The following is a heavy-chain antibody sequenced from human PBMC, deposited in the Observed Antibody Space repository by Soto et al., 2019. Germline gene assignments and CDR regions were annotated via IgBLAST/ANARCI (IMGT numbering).Heavy chain of an antibody. CDR2: MSYDGRNQ. J-gene: IGHJ4*02. V-gene: IGHV3-30*18. CDR1: GFTLSGVD. CDR3: AKGGWYTSSSRSDC. Sequence: QVQLVESGGGVVQPGTYLRLSCSDSGFTLSGVDMHWVRQAPGKGLEWVAVMSYDGRNQYYADSVKGRFTVSRDSSKTTLYPQMNSLRTEDAAVYYCAKGGWYTSSSRSDCWGKGTLVTVSS. D-gene: IGHD6-6*01.